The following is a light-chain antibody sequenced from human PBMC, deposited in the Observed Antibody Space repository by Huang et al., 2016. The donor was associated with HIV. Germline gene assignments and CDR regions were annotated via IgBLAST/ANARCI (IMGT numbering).Light chain of an antibody. CDR3: LQAKAFPWT. V-gene: IGKV1-12*01. CDR1: QGISSW. J-gene: IGKJ1*01. CDR2: AAS. Sequence: DIQMTQSPSSVSGSVGDRVTITCRASQGISSWLAWYQQKPGKAPKPLMYAASSLQSGVPSMFSGSGSGTNFTLAISSLQPEDFATYYCLQAKAFPWTFGQGTRVEIK.